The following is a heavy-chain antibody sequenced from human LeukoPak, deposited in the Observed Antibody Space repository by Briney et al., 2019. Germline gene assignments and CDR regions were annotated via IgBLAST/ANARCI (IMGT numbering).Heavy chain of an antibody. CDR3: ARENYDSSGLRGWFDP. D-gene: IGHD3-22*01. CDR1: GGTFSSYA. Sequence: TVKVSCKASGGTFSSYAISWVRQAPGQGPEWMGGIIPIFGTANYAQKFQGRVTITADESTSTAYMELSSLRSEDTAVYYCARENYDSSGLRGWFDPWGQGTLVTVSS. J-gene: IGHJ5*02. V-gene: IGHV1-69*01. CDR2: IIPIFGTA.